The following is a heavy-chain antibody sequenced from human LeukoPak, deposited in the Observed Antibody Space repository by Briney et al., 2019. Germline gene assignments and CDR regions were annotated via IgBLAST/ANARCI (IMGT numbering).Heavy chain of an antibody. D-gene: IGHD1-14*01. CDR3: ARPGSAPYFF. Sequence: GGSLRLSCVASGFTFSSYWMHWVRQAPGKGLVWVSHINSDGSSTNYADSVKGRFTISRDNAKKTLYLQMNSLRDGDTAVYYCARPGSAPYFFWGQGTLVTVSS. V-gene: IGHV3-74*01. CDR1: GFTFSSYW. CDR2: INSDGSST. J-gene: IGHJ4*02.